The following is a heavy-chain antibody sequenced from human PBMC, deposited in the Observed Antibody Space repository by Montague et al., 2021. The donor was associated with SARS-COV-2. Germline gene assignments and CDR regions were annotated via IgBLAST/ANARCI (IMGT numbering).Heavy chain of an antibody. Sequence: SVKVSCKASGYTFNSYYMHWVRQAPGQGLEWMGIIDPSGGSTSYXQKFQGRVTMTRDASTSTVYMELSSLRSEDTAVYYCARVRGSYRGGYYYYYGMDVWGQGTTVTVSS. J-gene: IGHJ6*02. CDR2: IDPSGGST. CDR3: ARVRGSYRGGYYYYYGMDV. D-gene: IGHD1-26*01. CDR1: GYTFNSYY. V-gene: IGHV1-46*02.